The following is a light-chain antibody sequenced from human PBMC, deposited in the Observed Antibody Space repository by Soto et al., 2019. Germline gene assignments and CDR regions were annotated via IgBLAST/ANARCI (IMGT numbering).Light chain of an antibody. V-gene: IGKV3-20*01. Sequence: EIVLTQSPGTLSLSPGERATLSCRASQSVTSSYLAWYQQKPGQAPRLIIYGASSRATVIPDRFSGSGSGTDFTLTISRLEPEDFAVYYWQQYGSSPLTFGGGTKVEIK. CDR2: GAS. J-gene: IGKJ4*01. CDR1: QSVTSSY. CDR3: QQYGSSPLT.